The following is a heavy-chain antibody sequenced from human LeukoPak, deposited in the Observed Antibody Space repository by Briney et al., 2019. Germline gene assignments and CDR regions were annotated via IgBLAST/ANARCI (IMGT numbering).Heavy chain of an antibody. CDR1: GFTFSDYY. V-gene: IGHV3-11*01. CDR3: AGVAGKGSFLDELGRGFDP. D-gene: IGHD7-27*01. CDR2: ISSSGSTI. Sequence: PGGSLRLSCAASGFTFSDYYMSWIRQAPGKGLEWVSYISSSGSTIYYADSVKGRFTISRDNAKNSLYLQMNSLRAEDTAVYYCAGVAGKGSFLDELGRGFDPWGQGTLATVSS. J-gene: IGHJ5*02.